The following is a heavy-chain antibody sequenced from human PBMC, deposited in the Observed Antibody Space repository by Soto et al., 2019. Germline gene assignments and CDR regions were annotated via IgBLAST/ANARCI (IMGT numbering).Heavy chain of an antibody. J-gene: IGHJ3*02. CDR3: ARDAGIAAAGTAFDI. V-gene: IGHV4-59*01. CDR1: GGSISSYY. D-gene: IGHD6-13*01. CDR2: IYYSGST. Sequence: QVQLQESGPGLVKPSETLSLTCTVSGGSISSYYWSWIRQPPGKGLEWIGYIYYSGSTNYNPSLKRRVTISVDTSKNQFSLKLSSVTAADTAVYYCARDAGIAAAGTAFDIWGQGTMVTVSS.